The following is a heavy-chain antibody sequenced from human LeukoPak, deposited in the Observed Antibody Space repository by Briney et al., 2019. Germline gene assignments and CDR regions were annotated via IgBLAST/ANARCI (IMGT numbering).Heavy chain of an antibody. Sequence: GGSLRLSCEASGFSLSISGMNWVRQAPGKGLEWVSYISGSSDLMSYVDSVKGRFTVSRDNAKNSLFLQMNSLRDEDTAVYYCARVLRGLYNLGDWGQGTLVTVSS. CDR2: ISGSSDLM. CDR1: GFSLSISG. D-gene: IGHD3-10*01. V-gene: IGHV3-48*02. CDR3: ARVLRGLYNLGD. J-gene: IGHJ4*02.